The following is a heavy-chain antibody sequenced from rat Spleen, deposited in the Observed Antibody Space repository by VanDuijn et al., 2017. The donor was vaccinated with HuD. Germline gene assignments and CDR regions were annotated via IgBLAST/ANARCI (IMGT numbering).Heavy chain of an antibody. CDR3: ARTPPIAAMDY. CDR1: GFSLTSYN. CDR2: MWSGGTT. D-gene: IGHD1-2*01. V-gene: IGHV2-45*01. J-gene: IGHJ2*01. Sequence: QVQLKESGPGLVQPSQTLSLTCTVSGFSLTSYNVHWVRQPPGKGLEWMGIMWSGGTTDYNSALKSRLSISRDTSKNQVFLKMNSLQSEDTATYYCARTPPIAAMDYWGQGVMVTVSS.